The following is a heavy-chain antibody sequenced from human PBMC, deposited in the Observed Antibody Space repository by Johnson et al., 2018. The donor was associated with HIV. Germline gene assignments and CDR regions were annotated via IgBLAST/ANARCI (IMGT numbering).Heavy chain of an antibody. Sequence: QVQLVESGGGVVQPGRSLRLSCAASGFTFSSYGMHWVRQAPGKGLEWVAVISYDGSNKYYADSVKGRFTISRDNSKNTPYLQMNSLRAEDTAVYYCAREGTLVAVDIWGQGTMVTVSS. V-gene: IGHV3-30*03. D-gene: IGHD1-1*01. CDR1: GFTFSSYG. J-gene: IGHJ3*02. CDR2: ISYDGSNK. CDR3: AREGTLVAVDI.